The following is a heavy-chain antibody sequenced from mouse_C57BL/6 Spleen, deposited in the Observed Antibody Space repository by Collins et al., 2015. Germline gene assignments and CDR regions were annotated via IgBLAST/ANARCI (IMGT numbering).Heavy chain of an antibody. Sequence: QVQLKQSGAELVRPGASVKLSCKASGYTFTDYYINWVKQRPGQGLEWIARIYPGSGNTYYNEKFKGKATLTAEKSSSTAYMQLSSLTSEDSAVYFCARRGTGTAWFAYWGQGTLVTVSA. CDR3: ARRGTGTAWFAY. V-gene: IGHV1-76*01. D-gene: IGHD4-1*01. CDR1: GYTFTDYY. CDR2: IYPGSGNT. J-gene: IGHJ3*01.